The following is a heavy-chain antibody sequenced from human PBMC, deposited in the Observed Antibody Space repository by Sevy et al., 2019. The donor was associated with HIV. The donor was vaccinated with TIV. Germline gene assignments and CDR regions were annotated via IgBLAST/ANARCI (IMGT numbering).Heavy chain of an antibody. V-gene: IGHV3-30*02. Sequence: GGSLRLSCAASGFTFSRYGMHWVRQAPGKGLEWVAFIRYDGSTKYYAESVKGRFIIFRDSSKDTLYLQMNSLRGDDTSLYYCAKGLGMVQGALLSDDVWGQGTMVTVSS. J-gene: IGHJ3*01. CDR2: IRYDGSTK. D-gene: IGHD3-10*01. CDR3: AKGLGMVQGALLSDDV. CDR1: GFTFSRYG.